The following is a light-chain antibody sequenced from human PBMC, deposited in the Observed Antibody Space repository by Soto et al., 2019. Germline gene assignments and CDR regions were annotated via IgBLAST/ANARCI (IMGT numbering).Light chain of an antibody. CDR1: QAIDQW. CDR2: TGS. Sequence: IQMTQAPFSGFSILGEQVPNNFWGDQAIDQWLAWYQQKPGEAPKLLIFTGSLLHSGVPPRFSGSGSGTDFTLTISSLQPEDFATYYCQQTLSFPPTFGQGTKV. V-gene: IGKV1-12*01. CDR3: QQTLSFPPT. J-gene: IGKJ1*01.